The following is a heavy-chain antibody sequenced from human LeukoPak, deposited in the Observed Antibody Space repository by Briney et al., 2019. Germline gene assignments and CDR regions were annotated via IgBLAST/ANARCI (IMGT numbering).Heavy chain of an antibody. CDR1: GFTFSSYA. D-gene: IGHD4-23*01. CDR3: ARDRTTVVPFDY. Sequence: GGSLRLSCAASGFTFSSYAMHWVRQAPGKGLEWVAAILYDGSNKYYADSVRGRFTISRDNSKDTLYLQMNSLRAEDTAVYYCARDRTTVVPFDYWGQGTLVTVSS. V-gene: IGHV3-30-3*01. J-gene: IGHJ4*02. CDR2: ILYDGSNK.